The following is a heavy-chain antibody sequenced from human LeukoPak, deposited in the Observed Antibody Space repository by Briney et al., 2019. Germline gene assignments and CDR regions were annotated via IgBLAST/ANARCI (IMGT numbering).Heavy chain of an antibody. V-gene: IGHV3-7*01. CDR1: GFTFSSYW. Sequence: GGSLRLSCAASGFTFSSYWRSWVRQAPGKGLEWVANIKQDGSEKYHVDSVKGRFTISRDNAKNSLYLQMNSLRAEDTAVYYCARCIAAAGLDYWGQGTLVTVSS. D-gene: IGHD6-13*01. CDR3: ARCIAAAGLDY. J-gene: IGHJ4*02. CDR2: IKQDGSEK.